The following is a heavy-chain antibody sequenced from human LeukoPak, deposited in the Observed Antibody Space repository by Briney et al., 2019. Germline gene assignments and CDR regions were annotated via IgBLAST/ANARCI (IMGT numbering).Heavy chain of an antibody. CDR1: GGSISSSGYY. D-gene: IGHD1-26*01. CDR2: IYYSGST. J-gene: IGHJ5*02. V-gene: IGHV4-39*01. Sequence: SETLALTCTVSGGSISSSGYYWGWIRQPPGKGLEWIASIYYSGSTYHNPSLKSRVTIYVDTSKNQLSLKLSSLTSADTAVYYCARHEYSGSYYGLSWFDPWGQGTLVTVSS. CDR3: ARHEYSGSYYGLSWFDP.